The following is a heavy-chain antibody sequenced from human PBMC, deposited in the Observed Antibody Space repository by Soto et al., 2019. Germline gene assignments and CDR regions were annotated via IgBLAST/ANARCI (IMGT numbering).Heavy chain of an antibody. V-gene: IGHV1-69*02. D-gene: IGHD5-12*01. CDR1: GGRLSSYT. J-gene: IGHJ4*02. Sequence: GTSVKVSCEDSGGRLSSYTISWVRQAPGQGLEWMGRIIPILGIANYAQKFQGRVTITADKSTSTAYMELSSLRSEDTAVYYCARGGYSGYDSEQYYFDYWGQGTLVTVSS. CDR3: ARGGYSGYDSEQYYFDY. CDR2: IIPILGIA.